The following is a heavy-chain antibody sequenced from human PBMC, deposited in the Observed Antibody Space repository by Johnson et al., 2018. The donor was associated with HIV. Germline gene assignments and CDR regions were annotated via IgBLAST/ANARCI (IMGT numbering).Heavy chain of an antibody. D-gene: IGHD6-19*01. CDR2: ISSSGSTI. CDR3: ARTTYSSPGAFDI. J-gene: IGHJ3*02. CDR1: GFTFSDYY. Sequence: QVQLVESGGGLVKPGGSLRLSCAASGFTFSDYYMTWIRQAPGKGLEWVSYISSSGSTIYYADSVKGRFTISRDNSKKTLYLQMNSLRAEDTAVYYCARTTYSSPGAFDIWGQGTVVTVSS. V-gene: IGHV3-11*04.